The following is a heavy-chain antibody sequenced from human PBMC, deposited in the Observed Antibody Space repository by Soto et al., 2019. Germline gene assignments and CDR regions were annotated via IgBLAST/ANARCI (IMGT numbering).Heavy chain of an antibody. CDR2: VYYGGT. CDR3: VSYRGAFYFDH. CDR1: GGSMSSNY. J-gene: IGHJ4*02. Sequence: PSETLSLTCTVSGGSMSSNYWSWIRQSPAKGLEWIGFVYYGGTNYNPSFESRVTMSVDTPKKQFSLELTDVTAADTAVYYCVSYRGAFYFDHWGQGTLVTVS. D-gene: IGHD4-4*01. V-gene: IGHV4-59*01.